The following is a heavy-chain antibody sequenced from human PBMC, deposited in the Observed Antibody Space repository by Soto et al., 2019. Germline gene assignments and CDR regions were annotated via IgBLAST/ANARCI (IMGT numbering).Heavy chain of an antibody. D-gene: IGHD6-13*01. CDR3: ARGSSSWYGRYYYYYGMDV. CDR2: INHSGST. V-gene: IGHV4-34*01. Sequence: SETLSLTCTVSGGSISSYYWSWIRQPPGKGLEWIGEINHSGSTNYNPSLKSRVTISVDTSKNQFSLKLSSVTAADTAVYYCARGSSSWYGRYYYYYGMDVWGQGTTVTVSS. CDR1: GGSISSYY. J-gene: IGHJ6*02.